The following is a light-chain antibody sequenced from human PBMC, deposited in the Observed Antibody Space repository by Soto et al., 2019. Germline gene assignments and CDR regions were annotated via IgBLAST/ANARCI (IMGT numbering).Light chain of an antibody. J-gene: IGLJ2*01. V-gene: IGLV2-8*01. CDR1: ISDVGGYNY. Sequence: QSALTQPASVSGSPGQSVTISCTGSISDVGGYNYVSWYQHHPGNAPKLMIYEVSKRPSGVPDRFSGSKSGNTASLTVSGLQADDEADYYCSSYTGSNNLGIFGGGTKVTVL. CDR3: SSYTGSNNLGI. CDR2: EVS.